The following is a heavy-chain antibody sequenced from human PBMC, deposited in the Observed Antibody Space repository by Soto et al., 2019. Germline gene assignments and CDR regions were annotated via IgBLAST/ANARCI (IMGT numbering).Heavy chain of an antibody. J-gene: IGHJ4*02. Sequence: PGGSLRLSCAASGFTFSSYAMHWVRQAPGKGLEWVAVISYDGSNKYYADSVKGRFTISRDNSKNSLYLQMNSLRAEDTAVYYCARDYYSGSYHASYYFDYWGQGTLVTVSS. CDR2: ISYDGSNK. CDR1: GFTFSSYA. D-gene: IGHD1-26*01. CDR3: ARDYYSGSYHASYYFDY. V-gene: IGHV3-30-3*01.